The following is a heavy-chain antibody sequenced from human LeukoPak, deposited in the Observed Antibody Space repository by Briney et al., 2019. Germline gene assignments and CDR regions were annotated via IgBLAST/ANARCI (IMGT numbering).Heavy chain of an antibody. Sequence: PGGSLRLSCAASGFTFSSYWMSWVRQAPGKGLEWVANIRQDGSEKYYVDSVKGRFTISRDNAKNSLYLQMNSLRAEDTAVYYCARQWGETDTHFDYWGQGTLVTVSS. V-gene: IGHV3-7*01. J-gene: IGHJ4*02. CDR1: GFTFSSYW. CDR3: ARQWGETDTHFDY. CDR2: IRQDGSEK. D-gene: IGHD1-26*01.